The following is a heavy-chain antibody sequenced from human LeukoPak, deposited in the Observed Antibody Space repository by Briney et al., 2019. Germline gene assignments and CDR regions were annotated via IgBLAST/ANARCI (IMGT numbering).Heavy chain of an antibody. Sequence: PSETLSLTCTVSGGSISSYYWSWIRQPPGKGLEWIGYIYYSGSTNYNPSLKSRVTISVDTSKNQFSLKLSSVTAADTAVYYCARGRPRLEIVTKYSSGWYGGVRYFDYWGQGTLVTVSS. CDR1: GGSISSYY. CDR3: ARGRPRLEIVTKYSSGWYGGVRYFDY. J-gene: IGHJ4*02. V-gene: IGHV4-59*12. CDR2: IYYSGST. D-gene: IGHD6-19*01.